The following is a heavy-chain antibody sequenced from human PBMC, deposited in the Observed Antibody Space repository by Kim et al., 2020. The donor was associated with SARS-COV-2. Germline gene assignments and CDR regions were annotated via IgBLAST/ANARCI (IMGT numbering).Heavy chain of an antibody. CDR1: GFTFNTYD. D-gene: IGHD3-10*01. J-gene: IGHJ4*02. CDR3: ARDTSVWFGELLSHFGY. V-gene: IGHV3-30-3*01. CDR2: MSSDGTTK. Sequence: GGSLRLFCAASGFTFNTYDMHWVRQAPGKGLEWVAVMSSDGTTKYYADSVRGRFTISRDNSKNTLYLQMNSLRPEDSAVYFCARDTSVWFGELLSHFGYWGRGTLVSVSS.